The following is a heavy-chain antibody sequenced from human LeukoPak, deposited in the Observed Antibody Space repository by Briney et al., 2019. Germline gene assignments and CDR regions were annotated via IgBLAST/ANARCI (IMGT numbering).Heavy chain of an antibody. J-gene: IGHJ4*02. CDR2: IYYSGST. CDR1: GGSISSYY. Sequence: PSETLSLTCTVSGGSISSYYWSWIRQPPGKGLEWIGYIYYSGSTNYNPSLKSRVTISVDTSKNQFSLKLSSVTAADTAVYYCARFAQYYDSSGYYDYWGQGTLVTVSS. CDR3: ARFAQYYDSSGYYDY. V-gene: IGHV4-59*01. D-gene: IGHD3-22*01.